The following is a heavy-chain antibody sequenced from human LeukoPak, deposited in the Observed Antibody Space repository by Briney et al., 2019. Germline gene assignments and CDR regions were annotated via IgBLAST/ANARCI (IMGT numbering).Heavy chain of an antibody. Sequence: GESLKISCEGYGYSFTNYWIGCVRQLPGERLEWMWIIYPGDSDTKYSPSFQGHVTISADKSISTAYLQWSSLKASDTATYYCARHRRIAAAGTTSDLDCWGQGTLVTVSS. D-gene: IGHD6-13*01. CDR3: ARHRRIAAAGTTSDLDC. J-gene: IGHJ4*02. V-gene: IGHV5-51*01. CDR2: IYPGDSDT. CDR1: GYSFTNYW.